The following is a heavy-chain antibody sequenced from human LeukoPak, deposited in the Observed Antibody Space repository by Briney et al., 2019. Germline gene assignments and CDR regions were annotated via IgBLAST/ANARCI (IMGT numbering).Heavy chain of an antibody. V-gene: IGHV3-30*18. D-gene: IGHD4-17*01. CDR3: AKDPVSGDYFGYTYFDF. J-gene: IGHJ4*02. Sequence: PGRSLRLSCAASGLTFSSDGMHWVRQAPGKGLEWVAVISNDGTNKYYADSVKGRFTISRDNSKNTLYLQVNSLRAEDTAVYYCAKDPVSGDYFGYTYFDFWGQGTLVTVSS. CDR2: ISNDGTNK. CDR1: GLTFSSDG.